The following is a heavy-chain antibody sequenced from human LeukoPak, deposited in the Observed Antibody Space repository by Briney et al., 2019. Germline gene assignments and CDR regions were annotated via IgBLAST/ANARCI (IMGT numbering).Heavy chain of an antibody. CDR2: ISWNSGSI. D-gene: IGHD5-18*01. J-gene: IGHJ6*02. Sequence: GRSLRLSCAASGFTFDDYAMHGVRQAPGKGLEWVSGISWNSGSIGYADSVKGRFTISRDNAKNSLYLQMNSLRAEDTALYYCAKDETSYGPTSAYGMDVWGQGTTVTVSS. CDR1: GFTFDDYA. V-gene: IGHV3-9*01. CDR3: AKDETSYGPTSAYGMDV.